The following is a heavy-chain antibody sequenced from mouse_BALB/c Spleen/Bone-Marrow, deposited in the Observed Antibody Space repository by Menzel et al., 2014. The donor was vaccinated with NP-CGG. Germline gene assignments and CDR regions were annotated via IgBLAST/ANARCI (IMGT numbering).Heavy chain of an antibody. D-gene: IGHD1-1*01. J-gene: IGHJ3*01. CDR1: GFNIKDTY. V-gene: IGHV14-3*02. CDR2: IDPANGNT. Sequence: VQLQQSGAELVKPGASVKLSCTASGFNIKDTYMHWVKQRPEQGLEWIGRIDPANGNTKYDPKFQGKATITADTSSNTACLQLSSLTSEDTAVYYCAPYYYGSSLFAYWGQGTLDTVSA. CDR3: APYYYGSSLFAY.